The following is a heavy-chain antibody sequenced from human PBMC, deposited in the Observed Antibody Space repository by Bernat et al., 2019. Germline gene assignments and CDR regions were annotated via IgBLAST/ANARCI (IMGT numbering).Heavy chain of an antibody. D-gene: IGHD3-10*01. Sequence: EVQLVESGGGLVQPGGSLRLSCAASGFTVSSNYMSWVRQAPGKGLEWVSVIYSGGSTYYADSVKGRFTISRDDSKNSLYLQMNSLKTEDTAVYYCARGPITMVRGEGGFDYWGQGTLVTVSS. CDR1: GFTVSSNY. CDR2: IYSGGST. CDR3: ARGPITMVRGEGGFDY. J-gene: IGHJ4*02. V-gene: IGHV3-66*01.